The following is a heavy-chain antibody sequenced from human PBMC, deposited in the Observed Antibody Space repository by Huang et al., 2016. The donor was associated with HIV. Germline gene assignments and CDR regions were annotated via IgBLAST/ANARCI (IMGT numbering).Heavy chain of an antibody. CDR2: IKLDGSER. V-gene: IGHV3-7*01. Sequence: EVHLVESGGGLVRPGRSLRLSCAASGFTFRSYWMNWVRQAPGWGLEWVANIKLDGSERFYVDSVRGRFTISRDNANNSVSLQLNSLKAEDTGVYYCARGFQAKPGDYWGQGTLVTVSS. J-gene: IGHJ4*02. CDR3: ARGFQAKPGDY. CDR1: GFTFRSYW.